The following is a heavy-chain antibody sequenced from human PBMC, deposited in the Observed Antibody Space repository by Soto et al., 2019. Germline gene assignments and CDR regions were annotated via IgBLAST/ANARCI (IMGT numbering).Heavy chain of an antibody. V-gene: IGHV4-39*01. J-gene: IGHJ4*02. D-gene: IGHD6-19*01. Sequence: SETKSLTNIVSDDTISNSSDYRGWIRQPPGKGLEWMGSVYFSGATNYNSALKSRVTISVDTSKNQFSLKLSSVTAADTAVYYCARVRRSGWYLDYWGQGTLVTVSS. CDR3: ARVRRSGWYLDY. CDR1: DDTISNSSDY. CDR2: VYFSGAT.